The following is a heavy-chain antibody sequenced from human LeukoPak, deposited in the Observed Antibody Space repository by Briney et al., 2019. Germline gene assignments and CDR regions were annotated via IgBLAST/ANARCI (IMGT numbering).Heavy chain of an antibody. CDR1: GFTFSSYG. D-gene: IGHD3-22*01. CDR3: RAATNYLDYYIDY. J-gene: IGHJ4*02. V-gene: IGHV3-30*03. CDR2: ISFDGIDK. Sequence: AGGSLRLSCAASGFTFSSYGMHWVRQAPGKGLEWVAVISFDGIDKYYAGSVKGRFTISRDNSKNTLYLQMSSLTPEDTAVYYCRAATNYLDYYIDYWGQGVLVTVSS.